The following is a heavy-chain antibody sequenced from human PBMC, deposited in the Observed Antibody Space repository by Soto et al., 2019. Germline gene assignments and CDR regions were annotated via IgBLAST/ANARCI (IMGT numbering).Heavy chain of an antibody. D-gene: IGHD5-18*01. V-gene: IGHV3-66*03. Sequence: EVQLVESGGGLIQPGGSLRLSCAASGFTVSSNYMSWVRQAPGKGLAWVSVIYSGGSTYYADSVKGRFTISRDNSKNTLYLQMNRLRAEDTAVYYCAKDRIQLWLPGFVDYWGQGTLVTVSS. J-gene: IGHJ4*02. CDR1: GFTVSSNY. CDR2: IYSGGST. CDR3: AKDRIQLWLPGFVDY.